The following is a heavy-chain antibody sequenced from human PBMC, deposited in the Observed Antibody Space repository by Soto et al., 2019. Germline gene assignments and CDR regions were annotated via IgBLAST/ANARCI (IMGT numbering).Heavy chain of an antibody. V-gene: IGHV3-23*01. CDR2: ISGSGVHT. J-gene: IGHJ5*02. CDR1: GFMFSSYA. D-gene: IGHD2-15*01. Sequence: QPGGSLRLSCAASGFMFSSYAMTWVRQASGKGLEWVSGISGSGVHTYYADSVKGRFTISRDDSKSTLYLQMNSLRAEDTAVYYCAKDLLYANTWYPLDPWGQGTLVTVSS. CDR3: AKDLLYANTWYPLDP.